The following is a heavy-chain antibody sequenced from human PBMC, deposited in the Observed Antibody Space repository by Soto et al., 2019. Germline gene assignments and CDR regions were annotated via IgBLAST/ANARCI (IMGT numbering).Heavy chain of an antibody. D-gene: IGHD6-13*01. CDR1: GDSVSGNSAS. J-gene: IGHJ4*02. Sequence: SQTRSLTWAISGDSVSGNSASWNWIRQAPSRGLEWLGRTYYRSKWYNDYAVSVKSRITINSDTSKNQFSVQLNSVTPEDTAVYYCARGPPAAGTDFDSWGQGTLVTVSS. CDR3: ARGPPAAGTDFDS. V-gene: IGHV6-1*01. CDR2: TYYRSKWYN.